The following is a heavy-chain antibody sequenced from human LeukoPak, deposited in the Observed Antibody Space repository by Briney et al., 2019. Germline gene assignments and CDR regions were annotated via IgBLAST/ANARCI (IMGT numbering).Heavy chain of an antibody. V-gene: IGHV1-8*01. CDR3: ARERQPYCSGGSCYANWFDP. D-gene: IGHD2-15*01. Sequence: ASVKVSCKASGYTFTSYDINWVRQATGQGLEWMGWMNPNSGNTGYAQKFQGRVTITADKSTSTAYMELSSLRSEDTAVYYCARERQPYCSGGSCYANWFDPWGQGTLVTVSS. CDR1: GYTFTSYD. CDR2: MNPNSGNT. J-gene: IGHJ5*02.